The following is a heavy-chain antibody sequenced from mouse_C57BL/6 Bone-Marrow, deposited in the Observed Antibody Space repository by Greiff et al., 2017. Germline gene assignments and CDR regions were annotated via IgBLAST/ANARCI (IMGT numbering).Heavy chain of an antibody. J-gene: IGHJ3*01. D-gene: IGHD3-2*02. CDR3: ARQLRGWFAY. Sequence: QVQLQQSGTELVKPGASVKMSCKASGYTFTSYWITWVKQRPGQGLEWIGDIYPGSGSTNYNEKFKSKATLTVDTSSSTAYMQLSSLTSEDSAVYYCARQLRGWFAYWGQGTLVTVSA. CDR2: IYPGSGST. V-gene: IGHV1-55*01. CDR1: GYTFTSYW.